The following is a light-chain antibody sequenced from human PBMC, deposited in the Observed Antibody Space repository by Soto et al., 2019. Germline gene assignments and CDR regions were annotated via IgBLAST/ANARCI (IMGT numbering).Light chain of an antibody. Sequence: QSALTQPASVSGSPEQSITISCTGTSSDVGGYKYVSWYQHHPGKAPKLMIYEVSNRPSGVSNRFSGSKSGNTASLTISGLQAEDEADYYCSSYTSSSTLVFGGGTKLTVL. CDR2: EVS. V-gene: IGLV2-14*01. J-gene: IGLJ2*01. CDR1: SSDVGGYKY. CDR3: SSYTSSSTLV.